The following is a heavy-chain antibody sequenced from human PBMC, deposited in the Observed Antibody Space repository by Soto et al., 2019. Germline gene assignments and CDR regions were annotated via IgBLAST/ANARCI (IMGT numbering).Heavy chain of an antibody. V-gene: IGHV4-30-4*01. CDR2: IYYSVST. Sequence: QVQLQESGPGLVKPSQTLSLTCTVSGGSISSGGYYCSWIRQPPGKGLEWIGYIYYSVSTCYNPSLKSRVTITIDTSKNQFSLNLNSVTAADTAVYFCVSATRFDALDVWGQGTMVTVSS. J-gene: IGHJ3*01. CDR3: VSATRFDALDV. D-gene: IGHD1-1*01. CDR1: GGSISSGGYY.